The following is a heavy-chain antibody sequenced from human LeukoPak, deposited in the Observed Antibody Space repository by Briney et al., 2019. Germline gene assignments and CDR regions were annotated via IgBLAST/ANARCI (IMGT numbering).Heavy chain of an antibody. V-gene: IGHV4-4*02. CDR2: IHRVGRT. D-gene: IGHD3-9*01. Sequence: PSGTLSLTCAVSGVSISSSEWWIWVRQPPGQGLEWIGEIHRVGRTSYNPSLKSRVTMSIDYSKNQFPLKVSSVTAADTAIYYCGKTDIYFNPIDYWGPGSLVTVSS. CDR1: GVSISSSEW. J-gene: IGHJ4*02. CDR3: GKTDIYFNPIDY.